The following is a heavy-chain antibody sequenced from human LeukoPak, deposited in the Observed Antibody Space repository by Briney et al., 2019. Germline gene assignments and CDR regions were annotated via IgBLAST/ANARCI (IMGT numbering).Heavy chain of an antibody. J-gene: IGHJ4*02. CDR3: ARLYFDFWSGYPDY. D-gene: IGHD3-3*01. CDR2: ISYSRNT. V-gene: IGHV4-39*02. CDR1: GGSISTHDNY. Sequence: SETLSLTCTVSGGSISTHDNYWGWIRQPPGKGLEWIGSISYSRNTHYSPSFQSRVTMSVDTSRNNFSLKLSSVTAADTAVYYCARLYFDFWSGYPDYWGQAILVTVSS.